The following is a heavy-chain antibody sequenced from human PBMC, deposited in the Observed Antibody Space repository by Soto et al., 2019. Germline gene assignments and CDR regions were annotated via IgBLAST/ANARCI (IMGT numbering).Heavy chain of an antibody. J-gene: IGHJ4*02. CDR2: IYSGGST. Sequence: EVQLVESGGGLVQPGGSLRLSCAASGFTVSSNYMSWVRQAPGKGLEWVSVIYSGGSTYYADSVKGRFTISRDNSKNTRYLQMNSLRAEDTAVYYCASRDGYKTYYFDYWGQGTLVTVSS. CDR1: GFTVSSNY. D-gene: IGHD5-12*01. V-gene: IGHV3-66*01. CDR3: ASRDGYKTYYFDY.